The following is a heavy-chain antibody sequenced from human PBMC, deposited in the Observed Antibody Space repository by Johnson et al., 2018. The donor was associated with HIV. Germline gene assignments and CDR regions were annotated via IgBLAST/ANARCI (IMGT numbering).Heavy chain of an antibody. CDR2: IKQEGSEK. V-gene: IGHV3-7*01. J-gene: IGHJ3*01. D-gene: IGHD6-13*01. CDR3: AKDEAQTLASAGRDAFDF. CDR1: GFTFSSYW. Sequence: MQLVESGGGLVQPGGSLRLSCAASGFTFSSYWMSWVRQAPGKGLEWVANIKQEGSEKYYVDSVKRRFTISRENAKNSLYLQMNSLRPEDTALYYCAKDEAQTLASAGRDAFDFWGQGTAVTV.